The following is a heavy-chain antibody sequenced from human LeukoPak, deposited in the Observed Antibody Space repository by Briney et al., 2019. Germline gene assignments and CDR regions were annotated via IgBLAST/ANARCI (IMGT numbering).Heavy chain of an antibody. J-gene: IGHJ4*02. CDR3: VKKTAGHYPFDL. V-gene: IGHV3-23*01. CDR1: GFTFSSSA. D-gene: IGHD3-22*01. Sequence: PGGSLRLSCAASGFTFSSSAMSWVRQAPGKGLEWVSAISNNGGYTYYADSVQGRFTISRDNSKSTLCLQMNSLRAEDTAVYYCVKKTAGHYPFDLWGQGTLVTVSS. CDR2: ISNNGGYT.